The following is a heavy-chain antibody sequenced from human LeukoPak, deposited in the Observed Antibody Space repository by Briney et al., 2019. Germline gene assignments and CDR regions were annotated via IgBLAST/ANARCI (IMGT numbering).Heavy chain of an antibody. CDR2: ISDTGATT. CDR1: GFTLSSYA. CDR3: AKDTSIGRYCTNGVCSPFDY. V-gene: IGHV3-23*01. Sequence: GGSLRLSCAGSGFTLSSYAMSWVRQAPGKGLEWVSAISDTGATTYDADSVKGRFTISRDNSRSTLYLQMNSLRAEDTALYYCAKDTSIGRYCTNGVCSPFDYWGQGTLVTVSS. J-gene: IGHJ4*02. D-gene: IGHD2-8*01.